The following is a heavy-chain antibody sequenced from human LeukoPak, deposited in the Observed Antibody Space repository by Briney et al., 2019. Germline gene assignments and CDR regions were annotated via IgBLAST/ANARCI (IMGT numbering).Heavy chain of an antibody. CDR2: INPNSGAT. J-gene: IGHJ2*01. V-gene: IGHV1-2*02. D-gene: IGHD5-24*01. Sequence: GASVKVSCKASGYTFTGYYMHWVRQAPGQGLEWMGWINPNSGATSFAQKFQGRVTMTRDTSITTAYLELSGLTSDDTAEYYCARDGFFRDGSSGYRYFDFWGRGTLVTVSS. CDR3: ARDGFFRDGSSGYRYFDF. CDR1: GYTFTGYY.